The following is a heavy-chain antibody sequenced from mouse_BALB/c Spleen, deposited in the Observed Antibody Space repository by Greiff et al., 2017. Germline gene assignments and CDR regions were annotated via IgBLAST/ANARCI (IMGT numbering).Heavy chain of an antibody. V-gene: IGHV1-7*01. J-gene: IGHJ2*01. CDR3: ARGGNYCDY. CDR2: INPSTGYT. D-gene: IGHD1-1*02. CDR1: GYTFTSYW. Sequence: QLQQSGAELAKPGASVKMSCKASGYTFTSYWMHWVKQRPGQGLEWIGYINPSTGYTEYNQKFKDKATLTADKSSSTAYMQLSSLTSEDSAVYYCARGGNYCDYWGQGTTLTVSS.